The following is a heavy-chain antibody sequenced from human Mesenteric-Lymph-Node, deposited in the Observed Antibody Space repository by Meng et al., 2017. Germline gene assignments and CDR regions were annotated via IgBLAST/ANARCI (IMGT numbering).Heavy chain of an antibody. V-gene: IGHV3-11*04. D-gene: IGHD1-26*01. J-gene: IGHJ4*02. Sequence: GESLKISCAASGFTFSDYYMSWIRQAPGKGLEWVSYISSSGSTIYYADSVKGRFTISRDNAKNSLYLQMNSLRAEDTAVYYCARDGPQVGATIDYWGQGTLVTVSS. CDR3: ARDGPQVGATIDY. CDR2: ISSSGSTI. CDR1: GFTFSDYY.